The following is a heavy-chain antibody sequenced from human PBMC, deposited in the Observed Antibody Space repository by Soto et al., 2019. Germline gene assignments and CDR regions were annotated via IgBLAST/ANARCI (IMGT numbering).Heavy chain of an antibody. V-gene: IGHV3-7*05. CDR3: ARLDGTYGGVIDR. Sequence: EVQLVESGGGLVQPGGSLRLSCAASGFTFSIYSMRWVRQAPGKGLEWVASIKLDGSENSYVDSVKGRFTISRDNAKNSLYLQINSLRVEDTAIYYCARLDGTYGGVIDRWGQGTLVTVSS. D-gene: IGHD1-7*01. CDR2: IKLDGSEN. J-gene: IGHJ5*02. CDR1: GFTFSIYS.